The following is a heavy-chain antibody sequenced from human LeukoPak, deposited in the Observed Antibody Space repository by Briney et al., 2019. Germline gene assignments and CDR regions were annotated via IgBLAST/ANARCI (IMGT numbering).Heavy chain of an antibody. CDR2: IYYSGSI. CDR3: ARGVAVVPATHYFIAY. CDR1: GGSISSSGYY. Sequence: PSQTLSLTCTVSGGSISSSGYYWGWIRQPPGKGLEGIASIYYSGSIYYNPTPKSPFTLSVARSKPPLCRKLCSVTAAPTAADYCARGVAVVPATHYFIAYWGQGSLVTVSS. J-gene: IGHJ4*02. D-gene: IGHD2-2*01. V-gene: IGHV4-39*07.